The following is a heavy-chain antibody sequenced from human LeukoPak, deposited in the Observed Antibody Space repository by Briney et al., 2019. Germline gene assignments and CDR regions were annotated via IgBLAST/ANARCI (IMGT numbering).Heavy chain of an antibody. CDR1: GFTFSNYA. CDR2: ISDSGVTA. CDR3: VRDYCSGGSCYESKWFDP. Sequence: GGSLRLSCVVSGFTFSNYAMTWVRQAPGQGLDWVSAISDSGVTAYYADSVKGRFTISRDNSKSRLYLQMNSLRAEDTAVYFCVRDYCSGGSCYESKWFDPWGQGTLVTVSS. D-gene: IGHD2-15*01. V-gene: IGHV3-23*01. J-gene: IGHJ5*02.